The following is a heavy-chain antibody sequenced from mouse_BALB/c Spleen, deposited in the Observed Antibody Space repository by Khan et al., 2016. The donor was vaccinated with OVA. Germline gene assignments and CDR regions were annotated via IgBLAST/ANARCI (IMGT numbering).Heavy chain of an antibody. CDR2: INPSTDYT. CDR3: TNHGSSSAWVTY. D-gene: IGHD1-1*01. Sequence: QVHLKQSGAELAKPGASVKMSCKASGYTFTSYWMHWVKQRPGQGLEWIGYINPSTDYTEYNQKFKDKATLTADKSSSTAYMQLTSLTSEDSAVYYCTNHGSSSAWVTYWGQGTLVTVSA. J-gene: IGHJ3*01. CDR1: GYTFTSYW. V-gene: IGHV1-7*01.